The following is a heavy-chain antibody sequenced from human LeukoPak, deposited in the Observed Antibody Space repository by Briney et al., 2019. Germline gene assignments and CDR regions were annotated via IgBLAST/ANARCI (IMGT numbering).Heavy chain of an antibody. J-gene: IGHJ5*02. CDR3: ARGKVGRVGATYYP. CDR2: IYYSGST. V-gene: IGHV4-31*03. Sequence: PSETLSLTCTVSGGSISSGGYYWSWIRQHPGKGLEWIGYIYYSGSTNYNPSLKSRVTISVDTPKNQFSLKLSSVTAADTAVYYCARGKVGRVGATYYPWGQGTLVTVSS. CDR1: GGSISSGGYY. D-gene: IGHD1-26*01.